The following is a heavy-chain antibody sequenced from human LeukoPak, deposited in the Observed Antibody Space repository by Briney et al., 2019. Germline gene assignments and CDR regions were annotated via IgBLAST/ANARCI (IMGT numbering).Heavy chain of an antibody. V-gene: IGHV3-74*01. CDR3: TRDWRNLGYDY. D-gene: IGHD5-12*01. Sequence: PGGSLRLSCAASGFTFSNHWMHWVRQAPGKGLMWVSRINRGGSRTDYADSVKGRFTISRDDAKNTLYLQMNSLRAEDTAVYYCTRDWRNLGYDYWGQGTLVTVSS. CDR1: GFTFSNHW. J-gene: IGHJ4*02. CDR2: INRGGSRT.